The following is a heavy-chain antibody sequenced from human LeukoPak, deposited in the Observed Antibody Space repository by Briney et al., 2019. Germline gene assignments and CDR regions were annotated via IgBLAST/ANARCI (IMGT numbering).Heavy chain of an antibody. D-gene: IGHD2-2*01. Sequence: ASVKVSCKASGYTFTSYGITWMRQAPRQGLEWMGWISAYNGNTNYAQKLQGRVTMTTDTSTSTAYLDLRSLRSDDTAVYYCARAEQYQLLLHWGQGTLVTVSS. J-gene: IGHJ4*02. CDR2: ISAYNGNT. CDR3: ARAEQYQLLLH. CDR1: GYTFTSYG. V-gene: IGHV1-18*01.